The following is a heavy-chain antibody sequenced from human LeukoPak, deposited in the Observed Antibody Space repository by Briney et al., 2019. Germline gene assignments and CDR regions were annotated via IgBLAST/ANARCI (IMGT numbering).Heavy chain of an antibody. D-gene: IGHD4-11*01. CDR2: IYHSGST. CDR1: GGSISSGPYC. CDR3: ARDGRWLTTDAFDI. V-gene: IGHV4-39*07. Sequence: SETLSLTCTVSGGSISSGPYCWSWLRQPPGKGLEWIGEIYHSGSTNYNPSLKSRVTISVDKSKNQFSLKLSSVTAADTAVYYCARDGRWLTTDAFDIWGQGTMVTVSS. J-gene: IGHJ3*02.